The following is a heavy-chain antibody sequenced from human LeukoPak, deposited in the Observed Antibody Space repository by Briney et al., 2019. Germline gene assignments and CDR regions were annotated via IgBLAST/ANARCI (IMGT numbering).Heavy chain of an antibody. V-gene: IGHV1-2*02. CDR2: INPKSGGT. Sequence: GASVKVSCKASGYTFTGYYMHWVRQAPGQGLEWMGWINPKSGGTNCAQKFQGRVTMTRDTSISTAYMELSRLRSGDTAVYYCARGAGPIGHSYGYGPADYWGQGTLVTVSS. J-gene: IGHJ4*02. CDR3: ARGAGPIGHSYGYGPADY. D-gene: IGHD5-18*01. CDR1: GYTFTGYY.